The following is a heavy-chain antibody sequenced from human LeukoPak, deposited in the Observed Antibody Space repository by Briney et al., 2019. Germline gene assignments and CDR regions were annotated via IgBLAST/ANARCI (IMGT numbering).Heavy chain of an antibody. CDR1: GGSISSSNW. D-gene: IGHD6-19*01. CDR3: ARGGRIAVAGPAEYFQH. CDR2: IYHSGST. V-gene: IGHV4-4*02. J-gene: IGHJ1*01. Sequence: SETLSLTCAVSGGSISSSNWWSWVRQPPGKGLEWIGEIYHSGSTNYNPSLKSRVTISVDTSKNQFSLKLSSVTAADTAVYYCARGGRIAVAGPAEYFQHWGQGTLVTVSS.